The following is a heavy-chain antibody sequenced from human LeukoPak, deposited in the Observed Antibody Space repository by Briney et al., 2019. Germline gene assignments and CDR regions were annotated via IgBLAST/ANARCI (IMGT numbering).Heavy chain of an antibody. CDR1: GFAFDDYG. CDR2: VNWDGGST. D-gene: IGHD2-8*01. V-gene: IGHV3-20*04. Sequence: GGSLRLSCAASGFAFDDYGMTWVRQAPGKGLEWVSGVNWDGGSTGYADSVKGRFTISRDNAKNSLYLQMNSLRAEDTALYYCARAPGVRYYYYMDVWGKGTTVTVSS. CDR3: ARAPGVRYYYYMDV. J-gene: IGHJ6*03.